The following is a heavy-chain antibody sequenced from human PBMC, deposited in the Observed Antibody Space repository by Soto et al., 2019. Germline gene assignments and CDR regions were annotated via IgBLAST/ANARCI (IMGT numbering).Heavy chain of an antibody. CDR3: AIRDSRRFY. CDR1: GGSISSSSYY. CDR2: IYYSGST. J-gene: IGHJ4*02. V-gene: IGHV4-39*01. Sequence: PSETLSLTCTVSGGSISSSSYYWGWIRQPPGKGLEWIRSIYYSGSTYYNPSLKSRVTISVDTSKNQFSLKLSSATAADTAVYYCAIRDSRRFYWGQGTLVTAPQ. D-gene: IGHD6-13*01.